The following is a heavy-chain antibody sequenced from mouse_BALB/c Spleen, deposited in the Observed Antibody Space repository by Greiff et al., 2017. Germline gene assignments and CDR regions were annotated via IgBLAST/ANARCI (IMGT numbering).Heavy chain of an antibody. V-gene: IGHV2-9*02. CDR2: IWAGGSP. CDR3: ARGYYGSRNWYFDV. J-gene: IGHJ1*01. D-gene: IGHD1-1*01. Sequence: VQLQESGPGLVAPSQSLSITCTVSGFSLTSYGVHWVRQPPGKGLEWLGVIWAGGSPNYNSALMSRLSISKDNSKSQVFLKMNSLQTDDTAMYYCARGYYGSRNWYFDVWGAGTTVTVSS. CDR1: GFSLTSYG.